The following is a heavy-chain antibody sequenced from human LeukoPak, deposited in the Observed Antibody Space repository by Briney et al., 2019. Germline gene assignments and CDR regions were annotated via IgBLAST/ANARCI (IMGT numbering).Heavy chain of an antibody. V-gene: IGHV4-59*01. CDR2: IYYSGST. CDR3: ARHPHNPVVVVILGFDP. D-gene: IGHD3-22*01. J-gene: IGHJ5*02. Sequence: MPSETLSLTCTVSGGSISSYYWSWIRQPPGKGLEWIGYIYYSGSTNYNPSLKSRVTISVDTSKNQFSLKLSSVTAADTAVYYCARHPHNPVVVVILGFDPWGQGTLVTVSS. CDR1: GGSISSYY.